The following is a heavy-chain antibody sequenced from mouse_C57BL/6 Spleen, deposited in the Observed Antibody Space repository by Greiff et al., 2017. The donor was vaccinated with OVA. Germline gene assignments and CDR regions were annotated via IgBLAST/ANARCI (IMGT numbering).Heavy chain of an antibody. V-gene: IGHV5-16*01. CDR3: ARAAYYSPFDY. Sequence: EVQLVESEGGLMQPGSSMKLSCTASGFTFSDYYMAWVRQVPEKGLEWVANINYDGSSTYYLDSLKSRFIISRDNAKNILYLQMSSLKSEDTATYYCARAAYYSPFDYWGQGTTLTVSS. CDR1: GFTFSDYY. J-gene: IGHJ2*01. CDR2: INYDGSST. D-gene: IGHD2-12*01.